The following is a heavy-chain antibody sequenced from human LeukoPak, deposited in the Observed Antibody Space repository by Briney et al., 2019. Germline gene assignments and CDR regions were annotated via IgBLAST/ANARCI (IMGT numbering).Heavy chain of an antibody. CDR3: ARPIFGYGSGSLDAFDI. D-gene: IGHD3-10*01. CDR1: GYTFTSYG. Sequence: ASVKVSCKASGYTFTSYGISWVRQAPGQGLEWMGWISAYNGNTNYAQKLQGRVTMTTDTSTSTAYMELRSLRSDDTAVYYCARPIFGYGSGSLDAFDIWGQGAMVTVSS. V-gene: IGHV1-18*01. CDR2: ISAYNGNT. J-gene: IGHJ3*02.